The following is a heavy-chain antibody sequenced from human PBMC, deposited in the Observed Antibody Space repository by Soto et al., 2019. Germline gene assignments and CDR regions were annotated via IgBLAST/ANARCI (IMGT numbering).Heavy chain of an antibody. D-gene: IGHD3-10*01. CDR1: GFSFDEYA. CDR3: ARDVWSRASGPPDS. Sequence: EVQLVESGGGLVQPGRSLRLSCAASGFSFDEYAMHWVRQAPGKGLEWVTGIGWNSGTIGYADSVKGRFTISRDNAKNSLYLQMNSLRAEDTALYYCARDVWSRASGPPDSWGQGTLVTVSS. J-gene: IGHJ4*02. CDR2: IGWNSGTI. V-gene: IGHV3-9*01.